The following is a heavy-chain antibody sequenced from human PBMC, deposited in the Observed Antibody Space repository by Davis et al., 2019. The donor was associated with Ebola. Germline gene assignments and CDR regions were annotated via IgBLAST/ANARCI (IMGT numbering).Heavy chain of an antibody. D-gene: IGHD2-15*01. J-gene: IGHJ6*04. V-gene: IGHV3-30-3*01. Sequence: GESLKISCAASGFTFSGYAMHWVRQAPGKGLEWVAIISDDGNKKYYADSVKGRFTISRDNFKNTLYLQMNSLRGEDTAVYYCARQPDIVVVVALDFGMDVWGKGTTVTVSS. CDR2: ISDDGNKK. CDR1: GFTFSGYA. CDR3: ARQPDIVVVVALDFGMDV.